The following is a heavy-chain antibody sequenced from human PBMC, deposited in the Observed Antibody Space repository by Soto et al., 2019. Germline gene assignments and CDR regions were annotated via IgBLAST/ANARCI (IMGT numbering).Heavy chain of an antibody. CDR2: ISYDGSNK. CDR1: GFTFSSYA. J-gene: IGHJ4*02. D-gene: IGHD5-12*01. Sequence: GGVLRLSCAASGFTFSSYAMHWVRQAPGKGLEWVAVISYDGSNKYYADSVKGRFTISRDNSKNTLYLQMNSLRAEDTAVYYCAREMATITPCDYWGQGTLVTVSS. V-gene: IGHV3-30-3*01. CDR3: AREMATITPCDY.